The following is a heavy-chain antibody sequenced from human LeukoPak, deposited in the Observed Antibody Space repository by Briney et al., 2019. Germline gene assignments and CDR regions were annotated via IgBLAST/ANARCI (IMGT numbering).Heavy chain of an antibody. CDR1: GGSISSAYDH. Sequence: SETLSLTCTVSGGSISSAYDHWDWIRQPPGKGLEWMGSIRYSGTTYYNPSLKGRVTIFVDTSDNQFSLRLSSVTAADTVVYYCARRLHYFDYWGQGSLVTVSS. CDR3: ARRLHYFDY. CDR2: IRYSGTT. D-gene: IGHD2-21*02. V-gene: IGHV4-39*01. J-gene: IGHJ4*02.